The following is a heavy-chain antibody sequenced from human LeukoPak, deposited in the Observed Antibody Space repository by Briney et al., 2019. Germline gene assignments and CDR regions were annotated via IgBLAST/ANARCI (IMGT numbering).Heavy chain of an antibody. V-gene: IGHV3-23*01. J-gene: IGHJ4*02. D-gene: IGHD6-19*01. CDR3: AKDDIAVAGHVLDY. CDR2: ISGSGGST. Sequence: QPGGSLRLSCAVSGFTFRSYAMSWFRQAPGKGLEWVSAISGSGGSTYYADSVKGRFTISRDNSKNTLYLQMNSLRAEDTAVYYCAKDDIAVAGHVLDYWGQGTLVTVSS. CDR1: GFTFRSYA.